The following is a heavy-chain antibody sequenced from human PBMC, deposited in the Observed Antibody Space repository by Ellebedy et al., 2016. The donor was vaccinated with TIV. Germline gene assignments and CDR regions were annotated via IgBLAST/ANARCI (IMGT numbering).Heavy chain of an antibody. V-gene: IGHV1-3*01. CDR3: ARSGDAWGIDF. CDR2: INGGDGYP. J-gene: IGHJ4*02. CDR1: GYAFTHYG. Sequence: AASVKVSCKASGYAFTHYGLHWVRQAPAQGLEWMAWINGGDGYPKYSWKFQGRVSFTRDTSATTAYLELSSLTSEDTAVYYCARSGDAWGIDFWGQGTLVTVSS. D-gene: IGHD3-16*01.